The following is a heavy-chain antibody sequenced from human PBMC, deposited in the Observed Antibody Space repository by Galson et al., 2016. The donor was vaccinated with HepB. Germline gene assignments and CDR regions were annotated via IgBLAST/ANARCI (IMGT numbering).Heavy chain of an antibody. Sequence: TLSLTCTVSGGSISSGDYYWSWIRQPPGKGLEWIGYIYYSGSTYYNPSLKSRLTIPVDTSKKQFSLKLSSVTAADTAVYYCARGGGYDYIWGSYRYLGASDIWGQGTMVTVSS. D-gene: IGHD3-16*02. CDR2: IYYSGST. CDR1: GGSISSGDYY. CDR3: ARGGGYDYIWGSYRYLGASDI. J-gene: IGHJ3*02. V-gene: IGHV4-30-4*01.